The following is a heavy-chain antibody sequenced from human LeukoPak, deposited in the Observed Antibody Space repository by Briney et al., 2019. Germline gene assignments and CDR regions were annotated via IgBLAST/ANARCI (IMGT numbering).Heavy chain of an antibody. V-gene: IGHV3-7*05. J-gene: IGHJ3*02. Sequence: GGSLRLSCAASGFMFRSYWMTWVRQAPGKGLEWVANIKQDGSEKNYLDSVRGRFTISRDDARNSLYLQMNSLRVEDTAVYYCARDQSIPNLDAFDIWGQGTMVTVSS. CDR3: ARDQSIPNLDAFDI. D-gene: IGHD1-14*01. CDR1: GFMFRSYW. CDR2: IKQDGSEK.